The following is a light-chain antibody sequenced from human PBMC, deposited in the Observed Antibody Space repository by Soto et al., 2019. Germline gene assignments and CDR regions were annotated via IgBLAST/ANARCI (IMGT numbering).Light chain of an antibody. V-gene: IGKV3-15*01. CDR3: QRYNNWPPLT. Sequence: EIVMTQSPATLSVSPGERATLSCRASQSVSSNLAWYQQKPGQAPRLLIYGASTRATGIPVRFSGSGSGTEFTLTISSLQSEDFAVYYCQRYNNWPPLTFGGGTKVEIK. CDR2: GAS. J-gene: IGKJ4*01. CDR1: QSVSSN.